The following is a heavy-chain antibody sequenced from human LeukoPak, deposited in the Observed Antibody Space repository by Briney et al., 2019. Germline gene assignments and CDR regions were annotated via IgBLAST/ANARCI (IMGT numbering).Heavy chain of an antibody. CDR1: GGSISSSSYY. Sequence: PSETLSLTCTVSGGSISSSSYYWGWIRQPPGKGLEWIGSIYYSGSTYYNPSLKSRVTISVDTSKNQFSLKLTSVTVADTAVYFCAREGVAAAGAFDNWGQGTLVTVSS. CDR2: IYYSGST. V-gene: IGHV4-39*07. J-gene: IGHJ4*02. D-gene: IGHD6-13*01. CDR3: AREGVAAAGAFDN.